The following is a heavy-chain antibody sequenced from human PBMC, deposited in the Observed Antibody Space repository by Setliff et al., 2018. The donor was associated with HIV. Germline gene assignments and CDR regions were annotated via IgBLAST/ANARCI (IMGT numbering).Heavy chain of an antibody. CDR3: ARHAERGYSYGYDY. CDR2: TYHTGST. J-gene: IGHJ4*02. D-gene: IGHD5-18*01. Sequence: PSETLSLTCTVSGGSIKNSFWSWIRRPPGGGLEWIGYTYHTGSTDYNPALQSRVTIFVDMSKNQFSLKVASVTAADTAIYYCARHAERGYSYGYDYWGQGTLVTVSS. V-gene: IGHV4-59*08. CDR1: GGSIKNSF.